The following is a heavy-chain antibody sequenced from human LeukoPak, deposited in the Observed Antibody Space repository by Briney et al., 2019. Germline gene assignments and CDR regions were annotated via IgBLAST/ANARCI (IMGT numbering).Heavy chain of an antibody. J-gene: IGHJ6*02. D-gene: IGHD4-17*01. CDR3: AKDRYGDFYYYYGMDV. Sequence: GGSLRLSCAASGFTFSSYGMHWVRQAPGKGLEGVAVLSYDGSNKYYADSVKGRFTISRDNSKNTLYLQMNSLRAEDTAVYYCAKDRYGDFYYYYGMDVWGQGTTVTVSS. V-gene: IGHV3-30*18. CDR1: GFTFSSYG. CDR2: LSYDGSNK.